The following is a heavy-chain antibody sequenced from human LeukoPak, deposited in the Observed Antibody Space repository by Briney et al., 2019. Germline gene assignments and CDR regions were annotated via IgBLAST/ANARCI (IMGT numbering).Heavy chain of an antibody. J-gene: IGHJ4*02. CDR1: GGTFSSYA. Sequence: ASVKVSCKASGGTFSSYAISWVRQAPGQGLEWMGMIIPILGIANYAQKFQGRVTITADKSTSTAYMELSSLRSDDTAVYYCARAGLAYCGGDCSDTQVDYWGQGTLVTVSS. CDR2: IIPILGIA. CDR3: ARAGLAYCGGDCSDTQVDY. D-gene: IGHD2-21*02. V-gene: IGHV1-69*04.